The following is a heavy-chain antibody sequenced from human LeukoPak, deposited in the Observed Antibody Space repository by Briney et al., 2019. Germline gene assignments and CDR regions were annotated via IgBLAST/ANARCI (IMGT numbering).Heavy chain of an antibody. CDR1: GFTFSSYD. CDR2: IGTAGDT. Sequence: GGSLRLSCAASGFTFSSYDMHWVRQATGKGLEWVSAIGTAGDTYYPDSVKGRFTISRDNSKNTLYLQMNSLRAEDTAVYYCARDLRYYGSGSSYGMDVWGQGTTVTVSS. V-gene: IGHV3-13*01. CDR3: ARDLRYYGSGSSYGMDV. J-gene: IGHJ6*02. D-gene: IGHD3-10*01.